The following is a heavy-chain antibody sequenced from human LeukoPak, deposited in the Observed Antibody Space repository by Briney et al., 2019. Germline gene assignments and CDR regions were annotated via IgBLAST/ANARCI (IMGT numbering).Heavy chain of an antibody. CDR1: GFTFSSYS. D-gene: IGHD2-15*01. V-gene: IGHV3-21*01. Sequence: GGSLRLSCAASGFTFSSYSMNWVRQAPGKGLEWVSSISSSSSYIYYADSVKGRFTISRDNAKNSLYLQMNSLRAEDTAVYYCARMPGVGGPLLYWGQGTLVTVSS. CDR3: ARMPGVGGPLLY. CDR2: ISSSSSYI. J-gene: IGHJ4*02.